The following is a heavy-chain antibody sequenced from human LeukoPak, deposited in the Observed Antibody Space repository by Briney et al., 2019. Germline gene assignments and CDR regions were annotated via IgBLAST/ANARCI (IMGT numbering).Heavy chain of an antibody. CDR2: INHSGST. Sequence: SETLSLTCAVYGGSFSGYYWSWIRQPPGKGLEWIGEINHSGSTNYNPSLKSRVTISVYTSKNQFSLKLSSVTAADTAVYYCARGGYYGSGTYYSVYWGQGTLVTVSS. V-gene: IGHV4-34*01. CDR3: ARGGYYGSGTYYSVY. J-gene: IGHJ4*02. CDR1: GGSFSGYY. D-gene: IGHD3-10*01.